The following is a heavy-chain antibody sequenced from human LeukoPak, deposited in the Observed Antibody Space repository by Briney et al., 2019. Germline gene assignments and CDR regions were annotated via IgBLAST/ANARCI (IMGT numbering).Heavy chain of an antibody. CDR3: DYQGN. D-gene: IGHD5-12*01. Sequence: PGGSLRLSCAASGFTFGSSEINWMRQPPGRGPQWVSSITGDSSSIYYADSVKGRFTISRDRDRVKILVYLDMSSLRDEDTGVYYCDYQGNWGPGTLVTVSS. J-gene: IGHJ1*01. CDR2: ITGDSSSI. V-gene: IGHV3-48*03. CDR1: GFTFGSSE.